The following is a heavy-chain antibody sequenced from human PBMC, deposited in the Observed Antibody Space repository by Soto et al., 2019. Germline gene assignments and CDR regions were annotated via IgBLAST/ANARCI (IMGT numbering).Heavy chain of an antibody. CDR3: ARGVTAGVDY. Sequence: QVQLVQSGAEVREPGASVKVSCKASGYSFSSLDINWVRQTTGQGLGWMGWMQPRDGRTGYAQKFQGRVTMTRDTSINPAYMELSSLTSDDTAFYYCARGVTAGVDYWGQGTLVTVSS. CDR2: MQPRDGRT. V-gene: IGHV1-8*01. D-gene: IGHD1-26*01. CDR1: GYSFSSLD. J-gene: IGHJ4*02.